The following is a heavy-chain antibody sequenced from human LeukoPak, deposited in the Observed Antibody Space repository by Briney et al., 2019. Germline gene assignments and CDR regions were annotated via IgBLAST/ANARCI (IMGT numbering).Heavy chain of an antibody. Sequence: SDTLSLTCTVSGGSISGSYWSWIRQPAGKGLEWIGRVHSSGDTNYSPSLKSRVTMAVDTSKNQFSLTLTSVTAADTALYYCARHPPRESRGNAFDTWGQGTVVTVSS. D-gene: IGHD5-24*01. J-gene: IGHJ3*02. CDR1: GGSISGSY. CDR2: VHSSGDT. CDR3: ARHPPRESRGNAFDT. V-gene: IGHV4-4*07.